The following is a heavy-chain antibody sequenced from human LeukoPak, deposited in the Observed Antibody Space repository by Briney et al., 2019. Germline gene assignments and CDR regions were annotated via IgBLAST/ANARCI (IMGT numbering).Heavy chain of an antibody. J-gene: IGHJ4*02. Sequence: SETLSLTCAVYGGSFSGYYWSWIRQPPGKGLEWIGEINHSGSTNYNPSLKSRVTISVDTSKNQFSLKLSSVTAADTAVYYCARVGYSSGWALLDYWGQGTLVTVSS. CDR3: ARVGYSSGWALLDY. CDR1: GGSFSGYY. V-gene: IGHV4-34*01. D-gene: IGHD6-19*01. CDR2: INHSGST.